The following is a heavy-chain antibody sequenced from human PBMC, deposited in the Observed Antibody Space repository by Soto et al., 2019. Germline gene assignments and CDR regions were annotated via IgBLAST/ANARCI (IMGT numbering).Heavy chain of an antibody. V-gene: IGHV6-1*01. CDR2: TYYRSRWYN. J-gene: IGHJ6*03. D-gene: IGHD1-7*01. Sequence: PSQTLSLTCAISGDSVSRNSAAWNWIRKSPSRGLEWLGRTYYRSRWYNDYAVSVRSRITVNPDTSKNQFSLQLTSVTPEDTAVYYCAGTTSHYWYYMDVWGKGTTVTVSS. CDR1: GDSVSRNSAA. CDR3: AGTTSHYWYYMDV.